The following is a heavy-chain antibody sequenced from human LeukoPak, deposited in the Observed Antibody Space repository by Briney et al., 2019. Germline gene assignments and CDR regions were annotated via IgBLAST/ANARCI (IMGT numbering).Heavy chain of an antibody. D-gene: IGHD2-15*01. V-gene: IGHV3-21*01. CDR3: ARTSSLTPTPSFDY. Sequence: PGGSLRLSCVGSGFTFSYAWMNWVRQAPGKGLEWVSSISSSSGYIYYADSLRGRFTISRDSAKNSLFLQMNSLRAEDTAVYYCARTSSLTPTPSFDYWGQGTLVTVSS. CDR2: ISSSSGYI. J-gene: IGHJ4*02. CDR1: GFTFSYAW.